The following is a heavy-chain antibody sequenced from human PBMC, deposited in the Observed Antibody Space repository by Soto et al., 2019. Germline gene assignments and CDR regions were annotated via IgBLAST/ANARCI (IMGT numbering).Heavy chain of an antibody. J-gene: IGHJ3*02. CDR3: ARVAVADDAFDI. Sequence: SCAGSGFTFSSYWMSWVRQAPGKGLEWVANIKQGGSEKYYVDSVKGRFTISRDNAKNSLYLQMNSLRAEDTAVYYCARVAVADDAFDIWGQGTMVTVSS. V-gene: IGHV3-7*01. CDR2: IKQGGSEK. CDR1: GFTFSSYW. D-gene: IGHD6-19*01.